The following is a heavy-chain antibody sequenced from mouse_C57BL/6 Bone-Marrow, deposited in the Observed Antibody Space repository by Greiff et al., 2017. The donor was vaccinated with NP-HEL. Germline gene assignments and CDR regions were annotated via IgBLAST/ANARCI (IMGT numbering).Heavy chain of an antibody. CDR1: GYTFTSYW. Sequence: QVQLQQPGAELVKPGASVKLFCKASGYTFTSYWMQWVKQRPGQGLEWIGEIDPSDSYTNYNQKFKGKATLTVDKTSSTAYMQLSSLTSEDSAVYYCARSRDYDWFAYWGQGTLVTVSA. D-gene: IGHD2-4*01. J-gene: IGHJ3*01. CDR3: ARSRDYDWFAY. CDR2: IDPSDSYT. V-gene: IGHV1-50*01.